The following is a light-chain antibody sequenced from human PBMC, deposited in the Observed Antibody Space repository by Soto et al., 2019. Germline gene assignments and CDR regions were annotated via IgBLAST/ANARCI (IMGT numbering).Light chain of an antibody. Sequence: EIMLTQSPGTLSLSPGERATLSCRASQSVSNNYLAWYQQKPGQAPRLLIYGASTRATGVPARFSGSGSGTEFTLTISSLQSEDFAVYYCQQCHDWPRTFGQGTKVDIK. J-gene: IGKJ1*01. CDR3: QQCHDWPRT. CDR1: QSVSNN. V-gene: IGKV3-15*01. CDR2: GAS.